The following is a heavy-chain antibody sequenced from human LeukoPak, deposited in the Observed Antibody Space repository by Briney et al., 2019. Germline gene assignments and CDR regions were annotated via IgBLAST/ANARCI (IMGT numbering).Heavy chain of an antibody. Sequence: PGGSLRLSCAASGFTFSSYSMNWVRQAPEKGLEWVSSISSSSSYIYYADSVKGRFTISRDNAKNSLYLQMNSLRAEDTAVYYCARDLIRLTYQLPSPSRELDYWGQGTLVTVSS. CDR2: ISSSSSYI. CDR1: GFTFSSYS. CDR3: ARDLIRLTYQLPSPSRELDY. J-gene: IGHJ4*02. V-gene: IGHV3-21*01. D-gene: IGHD2-2*01.